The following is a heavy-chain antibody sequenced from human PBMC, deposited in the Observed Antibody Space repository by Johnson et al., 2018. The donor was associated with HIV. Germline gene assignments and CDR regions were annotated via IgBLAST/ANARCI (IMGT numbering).Heavy chain of an antibody. CDR3: VSVVRMPFSSDWKAFHI. D-gene: IGHD6-19*01. CDR2: FSTDGEST. Sequence: QVQLVESGGGLVKPGGSLRLSCAASGFTFSDYYMSWIRQAPGKGPEYVCGFSTDGESTYYANSVKDRFILSRDNAKNSLFLQMNSLRAGDTALYYCVSVVRMPFSSDWKAFHIWGQGTLVSVSS. V-gene: IGHV3-11*04. CDR1: GFTFSDYY. J-gene: IGHJ3*02.